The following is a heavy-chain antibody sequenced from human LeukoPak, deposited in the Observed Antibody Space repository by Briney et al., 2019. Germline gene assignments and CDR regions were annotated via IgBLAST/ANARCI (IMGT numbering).Heavy chain of an antibody. CDR2: INPSGGST. Sequence: GASVKVSCKASGYTFTSYYMHWVRQAPGQGLEWMGIINPSGGSTSYAQKFQGRVTMTRDMSTSTVYMELSSLRSEDTAVYYCEVIAVAGSPLYYYMDVWGKGTTVTISS. D-gene: IGHD6-19*01. CDR3: EVIAVAGSPLYYYMDV. J-gene: IGHJ6*03. CDR1: GYTFTSYY. V-gene: IGHV1-46*01.